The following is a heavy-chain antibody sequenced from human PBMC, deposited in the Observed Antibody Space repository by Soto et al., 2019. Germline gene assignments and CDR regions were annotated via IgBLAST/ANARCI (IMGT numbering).Heavy chain of an antibody. Sequence: EVQLLESGGGLVQPGGSLRLSCAASDFSISNYGMTWVRQAPGKGLEWVSTIRGRGGDTYYAGSVRGRFTISRDTSKNTLFLQMRRLRAEDTAVYYCAKDVNYDILAGYYYYWGQGTQVTVSS. CDR3: AKDVNYDILAGYYYY. CDR2: IRGRGGDT. J-gene: IGHJ4*02. CDR1: DFSISNYG. V-gene: IGHV3-23*01. D-gene: IGHD3-9*01.